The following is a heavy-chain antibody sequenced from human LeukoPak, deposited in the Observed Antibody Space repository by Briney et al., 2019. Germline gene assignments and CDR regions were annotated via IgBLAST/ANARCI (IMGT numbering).Heavy chain of an antibody. CDR2: INHSGST. CDR1: GGSFSGYY. J-gene: IGHJ4*02. Sequence: KPSETLSLTCAVYGGSFSGYYWSWIRQPPGKGLEWIGEINHSGSTNYNPSLKSRVTISVDTSKNQFSLKLSSVTAADTAVYYCASRHSIAAAEDYWGQGTLVTVSS. CDR3: ASRHSIAAAEDY. D-gene: IGHD6-13*01. V-gene: IGHV4-34*01.